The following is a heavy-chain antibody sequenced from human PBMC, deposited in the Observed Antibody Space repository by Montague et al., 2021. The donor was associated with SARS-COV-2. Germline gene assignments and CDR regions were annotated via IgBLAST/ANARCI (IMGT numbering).Heavy chain of an antibody. CDR3: ARDRRIVGALYYYYGMDV. CDR1: GFTVSSNY. CDR2: IYSGGSI. Sequence: SLRLSCAASGFTVSSNYMSWVRQAPGKGLEWVSVIYSGGSIYYADSVKGRFTISRDNSKNTLYLQMNSLRAEDTAVYYCARDRRIVGALYYYYGMDVWGQGTTVTVSS. V-gene: IGHV3-53*01. D-gene: IGHD1-26*01. J-gene: IGHJ6*02.